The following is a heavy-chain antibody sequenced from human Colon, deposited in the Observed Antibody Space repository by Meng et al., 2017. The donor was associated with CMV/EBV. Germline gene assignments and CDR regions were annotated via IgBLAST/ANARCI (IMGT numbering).Heavy chain of an antibody. CDR1: GYYFNNYD. J-gene: IGHJ4*02. Sequence: ASVKVSCKTSGYYFNNYDINWVRRATGQGLEWVGWMNPKSGQSGYAGKFQGRVTITTDTSTTTAFLELSDLRSDDTAVYYCTRHLRGKSFDYWGQGSLVTVSS. CDR3: TRHLRGKSFDY. D-gene: IGHD1-26*01. V-gene: IGHV1-8*03. CDR2: MNPKSGQS.